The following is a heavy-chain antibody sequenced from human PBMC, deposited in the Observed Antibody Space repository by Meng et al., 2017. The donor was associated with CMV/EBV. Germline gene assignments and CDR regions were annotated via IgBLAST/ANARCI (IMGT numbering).Heavy chain of an antibody. J-gene: IGHJ6*02. Sequence: SVKVSCKASGYTFTGYYMHWVRQAPGQGLEWMGWINPNSGGTNYAQKFQGRVTMTRETSISTAYMELSRLRSHDTAVYYCARGGYCSSTSCSDYYYYYGMDVWGQGTTVTVSS. V-gene: IGHV1-2*02. CDR2: INPNSGGT. CDR1: GYTFTGYY. CDR3: ARGGYCSSTSCSDYYYYYGMDV. D-gene: IGHD2-2*01.